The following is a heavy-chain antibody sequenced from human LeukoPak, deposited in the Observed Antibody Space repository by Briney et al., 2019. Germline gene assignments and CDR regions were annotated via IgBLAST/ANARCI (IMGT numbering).Heavy chain of an antibody. D-gene: IGHD5-24*01. V-gene: IGHV6-1*01. CDR2: TYYRSKWYN. CDR3: ARGGQGDGYSADDAFDI. Sequence: SQTLSLTCAISGDSVSSNSAAWNWIRQSPSRGLEWLGRTYYRSKWYNDYAVSVKSRITINPDTSKNQFSLHLNAVTPEDTAVYYCARGGQGDGYSADDAFDIWGQGTMVTVSS. J-gene: IGHJ3*02. CDR1: GDSVSSNSAA.